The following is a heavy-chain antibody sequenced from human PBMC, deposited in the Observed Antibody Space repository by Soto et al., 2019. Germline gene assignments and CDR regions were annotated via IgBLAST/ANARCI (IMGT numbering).Heavy chain of an antibody. CDR1: GFTFSNFW. Sequence: PGWSLRLSCAGSGFTFSNFWMHLVRQAPGKGLVWVARINTDGSVTSHADSVKGRFTISRDNAKSTLYLQMNSLREEDSAMYYCARQTGMGARTYWGRGTLVTVS. CDR3: ARQTGMGARTY. CDR2: INTDGSVT. J-gene: IGHJ4*02. V-gene: IGHV3-74*01. D-gene: IGHD1-26*01.